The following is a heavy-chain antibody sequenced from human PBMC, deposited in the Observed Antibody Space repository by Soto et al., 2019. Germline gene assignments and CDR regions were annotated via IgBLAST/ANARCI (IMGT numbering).Heavy chain of an antibody. D-gene: IGHD2-15*01. Sequence: PGVSLRLSWAASGFTFSSYAMGWVRQGPGKGLEWVAVVSIGGSTHYADSVRGRFTISRDNSKNTLSLQMNSLTAEDTAVYFCAKRRGAGGHFDYWGQGALVTVSS. CDR2: VSIGGST. CDR1: GFTFSSYA. J-gene: IGHJ4*02. V-gene: IGHV3-23*01. CDR3: AKRRGAGGHFDY.